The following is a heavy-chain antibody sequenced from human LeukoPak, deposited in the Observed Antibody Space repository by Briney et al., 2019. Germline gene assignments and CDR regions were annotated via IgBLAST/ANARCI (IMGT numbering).Heavy chain of an antibody. D-gene: IGHD1-26*01. CDR1: GFTFSRYW. V-gene: IGHV3-74*01. J-gene: IGHJ4*02. CDR3: ASALGGQGGH. Sequence: GGSLRLSCAASGFTFSRYWMHWARQAPGKGLMWVSLIQSDGSSTRYADSVKGRFTISRDNAKNTLFLQMNSLRADDTAVYYCASALGGQGGHWGQGSLVTVSS. CDR2: IQSDGSST.